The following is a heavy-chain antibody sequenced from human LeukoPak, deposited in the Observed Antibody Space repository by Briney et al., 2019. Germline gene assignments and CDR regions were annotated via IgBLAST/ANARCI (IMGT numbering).Heavy chain of an antibody. Sequence: GRSLRLSCAASGFTFSSYGMHWVRQAPGKGLEWVAVISYDGSNKYYADSVKGRFTISRDNSKNTLYLQMNSLRAEDTAVYYCAKAPGPMYYYDSSGYCDYWGQGTLVTVSS. V-gene: IGHV3-30*18. D-gene: IGHD3-22*01. J-gene: IGHJ4*02. CDR2: ISYDGSNK. CDR3: AKAPGPMYYYDSSGYCDY. CDR1: GFTFSSYG.